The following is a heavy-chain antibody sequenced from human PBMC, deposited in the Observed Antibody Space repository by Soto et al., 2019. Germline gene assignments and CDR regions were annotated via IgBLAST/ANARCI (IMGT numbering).Heavy chain of an antibody. V-gene: IGHV1-69*13. CDR1: GGTFSSYA. CDR3: ARDDPTYYDILTGYYTLGFYFDY. J-gene: IGHJ4*02. D-gene: IGHD3-9*01. Sequence: ASVKVSCKASGGTFSSYAISWVRQAPGQGLEWMGGIIPIFGTANYAQKFQGRVTITADESTSTAYMELSSLRSEDTAVYYCARDDPTYYDILTGYYTLGFYFDYWGQGTLVTVSS. CDR2: IIPIFGTA.